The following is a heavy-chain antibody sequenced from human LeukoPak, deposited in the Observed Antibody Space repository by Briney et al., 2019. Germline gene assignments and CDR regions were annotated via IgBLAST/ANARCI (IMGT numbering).Heavy chain of an antibody. CDR2: IYYSGST. CDR3: AREIRYYYGSGTDY. J-gene: IGHJ4*02. Sequence: PSETLSLTCTVSGGSISSGDYYWSWIRQPPGKGLEWIGYIYYSGSTYYNPSLKSRVTISVDTSKNQFSLKLSSVTAADTAVYYCAREIRYYYGSGTDYWGQGTLVTVSS. V-gene: IGHV4-30-4*08. D-gene: IGHD3-10*01. CDR1: GGSISSGDYY.